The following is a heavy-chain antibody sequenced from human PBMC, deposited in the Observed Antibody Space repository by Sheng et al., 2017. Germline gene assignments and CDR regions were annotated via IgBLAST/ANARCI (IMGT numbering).Heavy chain of an antibody. Sequence: EVQLVESGGGLVKPGGSLRLSCAASGFTFSSYSMNWVRQAPGKGLEWVSSISSSSSYIYYADSVKGRFTISRDNAKNSLYLQMNSLRAEDTAVYYCASRRPSIGVDDILTGYYVWGQGTTVTVSS. D-gene: IGHD3-9*01. CDR3: ASRRPSIGVDDILTGYYV. V-gene: IGHV3-21*01. CDR2: ISSSSSYI. CDR1: GFTFSSYS. J-gene: IGHJ6*02.